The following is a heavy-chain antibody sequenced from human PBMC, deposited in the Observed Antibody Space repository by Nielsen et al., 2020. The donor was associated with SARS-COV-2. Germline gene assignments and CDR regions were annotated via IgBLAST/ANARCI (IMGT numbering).Heavy chain of an antibody. V-gene: IGHV4-34*01. J-gene: IGHJ4*02. CDR1: GGSFSGYY. D-gene: IGHD2-21*01. CDR2: INHSGST. Sequence: SETLSLTCAVYGGSFSGYYWSWIRQPPGKGLEWIGEINHSGSTNYNPSLKSRVTISVDTSKNQFSLKLSSVTAADTAVYYCARVRSRPTFDYWGQGTLVTVSS. CDR3: ARVRSRPTFDY.